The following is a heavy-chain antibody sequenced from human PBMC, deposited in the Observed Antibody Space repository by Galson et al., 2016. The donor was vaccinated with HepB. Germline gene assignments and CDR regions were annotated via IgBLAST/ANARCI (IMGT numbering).Heavy chain of an antibody. CDR3: ARDRGLLHYYCGMDV. J-gene: IGHJ6*02. CDR1: GFTFNNYG. V-gene: IGHV3-33*08. Sequence: SLRLSCATSGFTFNNYGINWVRQAPGKGLEWVAVISYDGNNRHYADAVKGRFTISRDSSTNTVYPQMNSLRADDTAVYFCARDRGLLHYYCGMDVWGQGTTVTVSS. D-gene: IGHD4-17*01. CDR2: ISYDGNNR.